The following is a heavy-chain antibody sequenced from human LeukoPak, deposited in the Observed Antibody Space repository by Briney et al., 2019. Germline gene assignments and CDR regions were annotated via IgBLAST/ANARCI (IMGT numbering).Heavy chain of an antibody. CDR3: ARDVSLVPAAIYYVDY. D-gene: IGHD2-2*01. CDR2: IRSDESTK. V-gene: IGHV3-30*02. J-gene: IGHJ4*02. CDR1: GFTFGNYG. Sequence: GGSLRLSCAASGFTFGNYGMHWVRQAPGKGLEWVAFIRSDESTKYYADSVKGRFTISRDDSKSTLYLQMNSLRAEDTAVYYCARDVSLVPAAIYYVDYWGQGTLVTVSS.